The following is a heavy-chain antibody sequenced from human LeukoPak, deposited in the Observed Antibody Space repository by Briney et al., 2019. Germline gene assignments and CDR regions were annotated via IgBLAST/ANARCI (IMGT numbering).Heavy chain of an antibody. CDR3: AEGLTGTGERGLDP. CDR2: ISSSSSYI. J-gene: IGHJ5*02. V-gene: IGHV3-21*01. CDR1: GFTFSDFY. Sequence: PGGSLRLSCAASGFTFSDFYMGWVRQAPGKGLEWVSSISSSSSYIYYADSVKGRFTISRDNAKNSLYLQMNSLRAEDTAVYYCAEGLTGTGERGLDPWGQGTLVTVSS. D-gene: IGHD1-7*01.